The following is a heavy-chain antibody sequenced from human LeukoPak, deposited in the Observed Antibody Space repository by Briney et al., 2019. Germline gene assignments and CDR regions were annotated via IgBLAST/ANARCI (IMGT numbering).Heavy chain of an antibody. CDR3: ASCREGYYYYYMDV. J-gene: IGHJ6*03. CDR1: GGSFSGYY. D-gene: IGHD5-24*01. CDR2: INHSGSA. V-gene: IGHV4-34*01. Sequence: PSETLSLTCAVYGGSFSGYYWSWIRQPPGKGLEWIGEINHSGSANYNPSLKSRVTISVDTSKNQFSLKLSSVTAADTAVYYCASCREGYYYYYMDVWGKGTTVTVSS.